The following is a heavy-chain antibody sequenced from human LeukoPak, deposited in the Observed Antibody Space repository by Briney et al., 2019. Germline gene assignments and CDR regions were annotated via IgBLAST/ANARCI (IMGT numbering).Heavy chain of an antibody. Sequence: GGSLRLSCAASGFTFSSYGMHWVRQAPGKGLEWVAFIRYDGSNKYYVDSVKGRFTISRDNSKNTLYLQMNSLRAEDTALYYCARNSSSWYPVSGSDGYDIWGQGTMVTVSS. J-gene: IGHJ3*02. CDR1: GFTFSSYG. V-gene: IGHV3-30*02. D-gene: IGHD6-13*01. CDR2: IRYDGSNK. CDR3: ARNSSSWYPVSGSDGYDI.